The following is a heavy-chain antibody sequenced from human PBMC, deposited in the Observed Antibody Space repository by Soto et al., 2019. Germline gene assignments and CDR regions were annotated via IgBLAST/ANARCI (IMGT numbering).Heavy chain of an antibody. V-gene: IGHV1-69*12. J-gene: IGHJ5*02. CDR2: IIPIFGTA. CDR3: AREFGQQLVPPPFDP. Sequence: QVQLVQSGAEVKKPGSSVKVSCKASGGTFSSYAISWVRQAPAQGLEWMGGIIPIFGTANYAQKFQGRVTITADESTSTAYIELSSLRSEDTAVYYCAREFGQQLVPPPFDPWGQGTLVTVSS. D-gene: IGHD6-13*01. CDR1: GGTFSSYA.